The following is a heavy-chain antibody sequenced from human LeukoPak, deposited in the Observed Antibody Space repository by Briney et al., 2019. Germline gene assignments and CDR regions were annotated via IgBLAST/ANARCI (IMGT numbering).Heavy chain of an antibody. CDR2: IIPILDLA. D-gene: IGHD4-17*01. CDR3: ATPSRTEDGDYGVC. J-gene: IGHJ4*02. CDR1: GVIFSNFA. Sequence: ASVKVSCKASGVIFSNFAFNWVRQAPGQGLEWMGRIIPILDLAHYTQKFQGRLTITADKPTNTSYMELTSLTAEDTAVYYCATPSRTEDGDYGVCWGQGTLVTVSS. V-gene: IGHV1-69*04.